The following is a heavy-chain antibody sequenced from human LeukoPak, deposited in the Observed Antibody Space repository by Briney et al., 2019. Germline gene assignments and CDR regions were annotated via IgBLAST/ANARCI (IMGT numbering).Heavy chain of an antibody. D-gene: IGHD3-10*01. CDR2: ISGSGGST. CDR1: VVTFSSYA. Sequence: GGSLRLSCAHSVVTFSSYAMSWVRQAPGKGLEWVSAISGSGGSTYYADSVKGRFTISRDNSKNTLCLQMNSLRAEDTAVYYCAKDNYYYDTFDIWGQGTMVTVSS. J-gene: IGHJ3*02. V-gene: IGHV3-23*01. CDR3: AKDNYYYDTFDI.